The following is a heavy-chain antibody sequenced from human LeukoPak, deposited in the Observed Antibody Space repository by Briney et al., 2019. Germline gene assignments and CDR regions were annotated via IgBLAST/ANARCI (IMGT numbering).Heavy chain of an antibody. CDR1: GFTFNSYS. CDR3: ARDPYYYDSSGFDY. J-gene: IGHJ4*02. D-gene: IGHD3-22*01. CDR2: ISSNGGST. V-gene: IGHV3-64*01. Sequence: GGSLRLSCAASGFTFNSYSMNWVRQAPGKGLEYVSAISSNGGSTYYANSVKGRFTISRDNSKNTLYLQMGSLRAEDMAVYYCARDPYYYDSSGFDYWGQGTLVTVSS.